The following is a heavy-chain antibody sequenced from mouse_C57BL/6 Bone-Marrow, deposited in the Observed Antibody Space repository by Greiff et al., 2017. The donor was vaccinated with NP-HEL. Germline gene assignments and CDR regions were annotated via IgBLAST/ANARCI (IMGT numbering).Heavy chain of an antibody. V-gene: IGHV5-9-1*02. J-gene: IGHJ2*01. D-gene: IGHD1-3*01. CDR1: GFTFSSYA. CDR3: TRELNWDFDY. CDR2: ISSGGDYI. Sequence: EAQVVESGEGLVKPGGSLKLSCAASGFTFSSYAMSWVRQTPEKRLEWVAYISSGGDYIYYADTVKGRFTISRDNARNTLYLQMSSLKSEDTAMYYCTRELNWDFDYWGQGTTLTVSS.